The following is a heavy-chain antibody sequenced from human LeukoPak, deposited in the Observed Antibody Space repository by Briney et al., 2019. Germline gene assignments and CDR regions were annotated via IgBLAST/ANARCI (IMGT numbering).Heavy chain of an antibody. D-gene: IGHD2-15*01. V-gene: IGHV1-69*13. CDR1: GGTFSSYA. Sequence: SVKVSCKASGGTFSSYAISWVRQAPGQGLEWMGGIIPIFGTANYAQKFQGRVTITADESTSTAYMELSSLRSEDTAVYYCARGVDRAVVAARYYYYGMDVWGQGTTVTVSS. CDR3: ARGVDRAVVAARYYYYGMDV. J-gene: IGHJ6*02. CDR2: IIPIFGTA.